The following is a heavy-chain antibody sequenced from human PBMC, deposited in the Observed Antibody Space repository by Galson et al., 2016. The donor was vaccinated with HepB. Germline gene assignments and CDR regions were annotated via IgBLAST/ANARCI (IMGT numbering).Heavy chain of an antibody. J-gene: IGHJ4*02. CDR3: ARSESYYDFWSGFNY. V-gene: IGHV4-59*01. CDR2: IYYSGST. Sequence: SETLSLTCTVSGGSISSYYWSWIRQPPGKGLEWIGYIYYSGSTNYNPSLKSRGTISVDTSKNQFSLKPSSVTAADTAVYYCARSESYYDFWSGFNYWGQGTLVTVSS. D-gene: IGHD3-3*01. CDR1: GGSISSYY.